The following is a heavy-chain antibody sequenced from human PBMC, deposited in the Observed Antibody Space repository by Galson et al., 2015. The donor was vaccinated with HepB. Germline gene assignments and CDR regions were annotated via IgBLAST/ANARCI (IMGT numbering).Heavy chain of an antibody. CDR2: ISYDGTSK. Sequence: SLRLSCAASGFTFNNYGIHWVRQAPGKGPEWVAVISYDGTSKYYADSVEGRFTISRDNSKNTLYLQMNSLRPEDTAIYYCAKGGYYDFWSAYDSWGQGALVTVSS. CDR3: AKGGYYDFWSAYDS. D-gene: IGHD3-3*01. J-gene: IGHJ4*02. CDR1: GFTFNNYG. V-gene: IGHV3-30*18.